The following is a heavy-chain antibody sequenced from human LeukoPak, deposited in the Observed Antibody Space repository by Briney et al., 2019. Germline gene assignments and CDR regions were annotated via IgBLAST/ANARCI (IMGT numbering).Heavy chain of an antibody. D-gene: IGHD4-23*01. CDR2: IYPGDSDT. Sequence: GESLKISCKGSGYSFTSYWIGWARQMPGKGLEWMGIIYPGDSDTRYSPSFQGQVTISADKSISTAYLQWSSLKASDTAMYYCATRRGTTVVTPDAFDIWGQGTMVTVSS. CDR3: ATRRGTTVVTPDAFDI. CDR1: GYSFTSYW. V-gene: IGHV5-51*01. J-gene: IGHJ3*02.